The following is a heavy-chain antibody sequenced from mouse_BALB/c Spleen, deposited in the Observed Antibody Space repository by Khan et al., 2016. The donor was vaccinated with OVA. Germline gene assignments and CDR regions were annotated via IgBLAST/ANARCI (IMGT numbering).Heavy chain of an antibody. D-gene: IGHD4-1*01. CDR1: GFTFSNYG. V-gene: IGHV5-6*01. CDR2: ISSDGTYT. Sequence: EVELVESGGDLVKPGGSLKLSCAASGFTFSNYGMSWVRQTPDKRLEWVATISSDGTYTYYPDSVKGRFTISRNNAKNTLYLQMSSLKSEDTAMYYCTSHLTGSFAYGGQGTLVTGSA. J-gene: IGHJ3*01. CDR3: TSHLTGSFAY.